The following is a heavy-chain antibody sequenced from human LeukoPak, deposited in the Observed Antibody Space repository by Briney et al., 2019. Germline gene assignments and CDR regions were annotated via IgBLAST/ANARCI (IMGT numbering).Heavy chain of an antibody. D-gene: IGHD4-17*01. J-gene: IGHJ4*02. Sequence: ASVKVSCKASGYTFTSYGISWERQAPGQGLEWLGWISAYNGNTNYAQKLQGRVTMTTDTSTSTAYMELRSLRSDDTAVYYCARGYYGDYEGYFDYWGQGTLVTVSS. CDR3: ARGYYGDYEGYFDY. CDR1: GYTFTSYG. CDR2: ISAYNGNT. V-gene: IGHV1-18*01.